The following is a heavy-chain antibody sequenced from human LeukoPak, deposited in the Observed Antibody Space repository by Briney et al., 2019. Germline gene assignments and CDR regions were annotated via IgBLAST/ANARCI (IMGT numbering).Heavy chain of an antibody. Sequence: GGSLRLSCAASGFTFDDYGMSWVRQAPGKGLEWVSGINWNGGSTGYADSVKGRFTISRDNAKNSLYLQMNSLRAEDTALYYCARLSSTCSSGWFVYWGQGTLVTVSS. J-gene: IGHJ4*02. V-gene: IGHV3-20*04. D-gene: IGHD6-19*01. CDR2: INWNGGST. CDR1: GFTFDDYG. CDR3: ARLSSTCSSGWFVY.